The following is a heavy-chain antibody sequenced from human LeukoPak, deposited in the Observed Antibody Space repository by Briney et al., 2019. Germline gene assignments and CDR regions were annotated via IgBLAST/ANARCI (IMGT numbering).Heavy chain of an antibody. D-gene: IGHD6-13*01. J-gene: IGHJ4*02. Sequence: SETLSLTCTVSGDSISSYYWSWIRQPAGKGLEWIGRIYISGSTNYNPSLKSRVTISVDTSKNQFSLKLSSVTAADTAVYYCARAPKYIAAAAAYFDYWGQGTLVTVSS. CDR2: IYISGST. V-gene: IGHV4-4*07. CDR3: ARAPKYIAAAAAYFDY. CDR1: GDSISSYY.